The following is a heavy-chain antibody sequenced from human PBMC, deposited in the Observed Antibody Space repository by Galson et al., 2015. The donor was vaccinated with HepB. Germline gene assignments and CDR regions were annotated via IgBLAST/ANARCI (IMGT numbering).Heavy chain of an antibody. D-gene: IGHD3-3*01. CDR3: ARDGVADPSDY. Sequence: VKVSCKVSGYTFTDYYMHWVQQAPGKGLEWMGLVDPEDGETIYAEKFQGRVTITADTSTDTAYMELSSLRSDDTAVYYCARDGVADPSDYWGQGTLVTVSS. V-gene: IGHV1-69-2*01. CDR2: VDPEDGET. CDR1: GYTFTDYY. J-gene: IGHJ4*02.